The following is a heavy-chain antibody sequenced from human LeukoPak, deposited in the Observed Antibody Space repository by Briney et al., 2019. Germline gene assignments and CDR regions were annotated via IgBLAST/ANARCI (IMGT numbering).Heavy chain of an antibody. V-gene: IGHV4-34*01. D-gene: IGHD2-2*01. CDR3: ARIGHDLYQTFDF. Sequence: PSETLSLTCAVYGGSFSGYYWSWIRQPPGKGLEWIGEINHSGSTNYNPSLKSRVTMSVDTSKNQFSLKVNSMTAADTAMYYCARIGHDLYQTFDFWGNGNLITVSS. J-gene: IGHJ4*01. CDR1: GGSFSGYY. CDR2: INHSGST.